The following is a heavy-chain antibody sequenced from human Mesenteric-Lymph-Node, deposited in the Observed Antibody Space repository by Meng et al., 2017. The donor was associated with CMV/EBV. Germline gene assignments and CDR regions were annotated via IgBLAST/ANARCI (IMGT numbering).Heavy chain of an antibody. CDR1: GFTFTSYW. V-gene: IGHV3-74*01. D-gene: IGHD6-6*01. CDR3: AGVSSNSRTFDY. CDR2: INSDGSTT. J-gene: IGHJ4*02. Sequence: GESLKISCAASGFTFTSYWMHWVRQAPGKGLVWVSRINSDGSTTTYADSVKGRFTISRDNAKNTVYLQMNSLRAEDTAVYYCAGVSSNSRTFDYWGQGTLVTVSS.